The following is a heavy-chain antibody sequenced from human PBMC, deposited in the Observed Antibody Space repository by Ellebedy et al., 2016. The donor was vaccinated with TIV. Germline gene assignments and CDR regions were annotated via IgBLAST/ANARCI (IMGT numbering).Heavy chain of an antibody. J-gene: IGHJ3*01. Sequence: SETLSLTXTASGGSISSSTYHWGWIRQPPGKGREWIGIINYSGSTYYNPSLKGRVTISVDTSKNQFFLKLSSVTAADTTVYYCAADYDIVAGYYRGDAFAVWGRGTMVTVSS. D-gene: IGHD3-9*01. CDR1: GGSISSSTYH. CDR2: INYSGST. CDR3: AADYDIVAGYYRGDAFAV. V-gene: IGHV4-39*01.